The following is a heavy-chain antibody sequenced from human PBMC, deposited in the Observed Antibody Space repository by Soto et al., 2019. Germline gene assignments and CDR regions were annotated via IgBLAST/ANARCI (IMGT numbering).Heavy chain of an antibody. J-gene: IGHJ4*02. Sequence: QVELVESGGGVVQPGRSLRLSCAASEFTFSSYGMHWVRQAPGKGLDWVAVIWYDGSDKYYADSVKGRFTISRDNSRNTLYLQINSLRDEDTAVYYCARAAAGNSPFDYWGQGTLVTVSS. D-gene: IGHD6-13*01. V-gene: IGHV3-33*01. CDR1: EFTFSSYG. CDR2: IWYDGSDK. CDR3: ARAAAGNSPFDY.